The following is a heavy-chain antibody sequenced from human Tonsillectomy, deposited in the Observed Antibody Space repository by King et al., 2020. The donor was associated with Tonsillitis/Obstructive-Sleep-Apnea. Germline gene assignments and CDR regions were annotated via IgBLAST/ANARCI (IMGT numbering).Heavy chain of an antibody. V-gene: IGHV3-23*04. Sequence: QLVQSGGGLVQPGGSLRLSCAASGFTFSSYAMSWVRQAPGKGLEWVSAISGSGGSTYYADSVKGRFTISRDNSKNTLYLQMNSLRAEDTAVYYCAKAPLTSYYDFWSGYYGNWFDPWGQGTLVTVSS. J-gene: IGHJ5*02. CDR2: ISGSGGST. CDR1: GFTFSSYA. CDR3: AKAPLTSYYDFWSGYYGNWFDP. D-gene: IGHD3-3*01.